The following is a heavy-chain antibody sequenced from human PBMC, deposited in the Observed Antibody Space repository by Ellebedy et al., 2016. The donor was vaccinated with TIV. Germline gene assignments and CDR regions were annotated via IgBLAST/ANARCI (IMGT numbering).Heavy chain of an antibody. CDR3: ASSRYTKPDY. D-gene: IGHD3-9*01. J-gene: IGHJ4*02. Sequence: SETLSLTCAVYGGSFSGYYWSWIRQPPGKGLEWIGEINHSGSTNYNPSLKSRVTISVDTSKNQFSLKLSSVTAADTAVYYCASSRYTKPDYWGQGTLVTVSS. CDR1: GGSFSGYY. CDR2: INHSGST. V-gene: IGHV4-34*01.